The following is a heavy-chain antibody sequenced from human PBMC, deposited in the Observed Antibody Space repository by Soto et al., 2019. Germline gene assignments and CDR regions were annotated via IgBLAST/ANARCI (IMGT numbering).Heavy chain of an antibody. CDR3: ASTPRAYYYGMDV. Sequence: LKISCKGSGYSFTSYWIIWVRQVPGKGLEWMGRIDPSDSYTNYSPSFQGHVTISADKSISTAYLQWSSLKASDTAMYYCASTPRAYYYGMDVWGQGTTVTVSS. V-gene: IGHV5-10-1*01. CDR2: IDPSDSYT. J-gene: IGHJ6*02. CDR1: GYSFTSYW.